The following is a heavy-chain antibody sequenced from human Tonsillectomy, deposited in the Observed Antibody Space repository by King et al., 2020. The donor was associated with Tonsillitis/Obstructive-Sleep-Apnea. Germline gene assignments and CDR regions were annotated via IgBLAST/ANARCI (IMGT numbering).Heavy chain of an antibody. V-gene: IGHV3-20*04. J-gene: IGHJ6*03. D-gene: IGHD1-26*01. CDR2: INWNGGST. Sequence: EVQLVESGGGVVRPGGSLRLSCAASGFTFDDYGMSWVRQAPGKGLEWVSGINWNGGSTGYADSVKGRFTISRDNAKNSLYLQMNSLRAEDTALYYCARVGNSGSYPLYYYYYYMDVWGKGTTVTVSS. CDR3: ARVGNSGSYPLYYYYYYMDV. CDR1: GFTFDDYG.